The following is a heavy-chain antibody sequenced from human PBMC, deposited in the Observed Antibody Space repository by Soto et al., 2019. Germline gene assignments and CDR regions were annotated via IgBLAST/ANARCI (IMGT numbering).Heavy chain of an antibody. V-gene: IGHV3-30*18. D-gene: IGHD3-10*01. CDR1: GFTFSSYG. Sequence: QVQLVESGGGVVQPGRSLRLSCAASGFTFSSYGMHWVRQAPGKGLEWVAVISYDGSYKYYADSVKGRFTISRDNSKNTLYLQMNSLRAEDTAVYYCAKSSGLLWFGESPRDYYGMDVWGQGTTVTVSS. J-gene: IGHJ6*02. CDR2: ISYDGSYK. CDR3: AKSSGLLWFGESPRDYYGMDV.